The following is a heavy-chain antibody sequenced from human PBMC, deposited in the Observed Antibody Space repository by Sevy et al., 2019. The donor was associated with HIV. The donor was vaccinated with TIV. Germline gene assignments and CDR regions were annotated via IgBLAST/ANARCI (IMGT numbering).Heavy chain of an antibody. CDR1: GGSISSYY. CDR2: IYYSGST. J-gene: IGHJ6*02. Sequence: TLSLTCTVSGGSISSYYWSWIRQPPGKGLEWIGYIYYSGSTNYNPSLKSRVTISVDTSKNQFSLKLSSVTAADTAVYYCARAHYDSSGYYYYYYYGMDVWGQGTTVTVSS. V-gene: IGHV4-59*01. D-gene: IGHD3-22*01. CDR3: ARAHYDSSGYYYYYYYGMDV.